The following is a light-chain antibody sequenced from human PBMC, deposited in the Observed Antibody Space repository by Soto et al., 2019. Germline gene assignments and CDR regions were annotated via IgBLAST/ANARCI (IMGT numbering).Light chain of an antibody. CDR1: SSDVGSSNG. CDR2: DVT. V-gene: IGLV2-18*02. Sequence: QSVLTQPPSVSGSPGQSVAISCTGTSSDVGSSNGVSWYQQPPGAAPKLMIYDVTNRPSGVPDRFSGSKSGNTASLTISGLQAEDEADYYCSSYTSSSTYVFGTGNKVTVL. J-gene: IGLJ1*01. CDR3: SSYTSSSTYV.